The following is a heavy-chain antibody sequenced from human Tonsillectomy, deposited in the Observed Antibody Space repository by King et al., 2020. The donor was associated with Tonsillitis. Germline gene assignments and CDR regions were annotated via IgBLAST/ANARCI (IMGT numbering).Heavy chain of an antibody. Sequence: QLQESGPGLVKPSETLSLTCTVSGGSVSSGSYYWSWIRQPPGKGLEWIGYFYYSGSTNYNPSLKSRVTISVDTSKNQFSLKLSSVTAADTAVYYCARDIVATKHFDYWGQGTLVTVSS. J-gene: IGHJ4*02. CDR2: FYYSGST. D-gene: IGHD5-12*01. CDR1: GGSVSSGSYY. CDR3: ARDIVATKHFDY. V-gene: IGHV4-61*01.